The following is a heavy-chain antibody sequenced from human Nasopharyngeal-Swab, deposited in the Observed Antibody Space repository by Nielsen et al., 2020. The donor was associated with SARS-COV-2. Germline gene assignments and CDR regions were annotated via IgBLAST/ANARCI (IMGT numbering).Heavy chain of an antibody. V-gene: IGHV3-23*01. J-gene: IGHJ3*02. CDR1: GFTFNIYA. D-gene: IGHD3-10*01. CDR3: AKDDVVRGDAFDI. CDR2: ISASGGSP. Sequence: GGSLRLSCIASGFTFNIYAMAWVRRTPGRGLQWVSGISASGGSPYYTDSVKGRFAVSRDNSRNTLYLQMHSLRVEDTALYYCAKDDVVRGDAFDIWGQGTMVTVSS.